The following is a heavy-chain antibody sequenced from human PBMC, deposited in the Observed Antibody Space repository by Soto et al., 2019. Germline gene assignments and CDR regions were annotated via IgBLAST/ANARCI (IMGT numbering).Heavy chain of an antibody. CDR2: ISGSGGST. V-gene: IGHV3-23*01. CDR3: ANDILATAGTNWFDP. Sequence: GVSLRLSCAASVVPFSRYAMSWVRQAPGKGLEWVSAISGSGGSTYYADSVKGRFTISRDNSRNTLYLQMNSLRAEDTAVYYCANDILATAGTNWFDPCGQGTLVTVPS. CDR1: VVPFSRYA. D-gene: IGHD6-13*01. J-gene: IGHJ5*02.